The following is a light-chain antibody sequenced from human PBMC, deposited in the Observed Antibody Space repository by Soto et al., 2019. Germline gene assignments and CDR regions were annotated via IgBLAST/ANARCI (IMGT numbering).Light chain of an antibody. Sequence: EIVMTQSPVTLSVSPGGRATLSCXASXTIDTTSACYQXNPXQAPRLXXSDASTRATGIPASFSGSGSGTEFTLTISSLQSEDFALYYCHQYNSWPPGTFGQGAKVDIK. J-gene: IGKJ2*01. CDR2: DAS. CDR1: XTIDTT. CDR3: HQYNSWPPGT. V-gene: IGKV3-15*01.